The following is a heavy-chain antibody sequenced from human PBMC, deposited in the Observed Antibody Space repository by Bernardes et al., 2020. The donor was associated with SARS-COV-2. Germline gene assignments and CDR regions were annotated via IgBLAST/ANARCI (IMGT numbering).Heavy chain of an antibody. CDR3: AKGLGVAGALDF. CDR2: MSGSGHST. V-gene: IGHV3-23*01. CDR1: GFIFSNYA. D-gene: IGHD6-19*01. J-gene: IGHJ4*02. Sequence: VGSLILSCAASGFIFSNYAMYWVRQAPGTGLAWVSAMSGSGHSTYYADSVTGRFTFSRDNSKNTVYLQMNSLRAEDTAVYYCAKGLGVAGALDFWGQGTLVTVSS.